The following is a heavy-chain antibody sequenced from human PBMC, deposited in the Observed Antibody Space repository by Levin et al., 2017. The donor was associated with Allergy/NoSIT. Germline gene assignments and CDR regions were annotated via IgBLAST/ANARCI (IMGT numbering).Heavy chain of an antibody. Sequence: KTGGSLRLSCVASGFNFEDYYMSWIRQTPGKGLEWVAYISTSGRTIYYTDSVMGRFTISRDDAKESLYLDMKNLRADDSAIYYCARGYHIGFCNGGSCPPGPVVCGQGTLVTVSS. CDR1: GFNFEDYY. CDR2: ISTSGRTI. D-gene: IGHD2-15*01. J-gene: IGHJ4*02. CDR3: ARGYHIGFCNGGSCPPGPVV. V-gene: IGHV3-11*01.